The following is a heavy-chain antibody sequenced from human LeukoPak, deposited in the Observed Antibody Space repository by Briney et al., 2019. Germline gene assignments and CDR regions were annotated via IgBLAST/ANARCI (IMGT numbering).Heavy chain of an antibody. V-gene: IGHV3-23*01. CDR1: GFTFSSHS. D-gene: IGHD1-26*01. J-gene: IGHJ4*02. CDR3: AKLYGGSPSGVDF. CDR2: IGGSGGRT. Sequence: GGSLRLSCAASGFTFSSHSMSWVRQGPGKGLEWVSAIGGSGGRTYYADSVKGRFIISRDNSKNTLFLQMNSLRAEDTAIYYCAKLYGGSPSGVDFWGQGTLVTVSS.